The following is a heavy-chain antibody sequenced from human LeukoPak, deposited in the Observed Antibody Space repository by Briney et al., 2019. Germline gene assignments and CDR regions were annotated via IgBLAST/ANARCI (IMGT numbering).Heavy chain of an antibody. D-gene: IGHD3-22*01. CDR2: INPNSGGT. J-gene: IGHJ4*02. V-gene: IGHV1-2*06. CDR3: ARDDLGTYYYDSSGYYYVD. Sequence: ASVKVSCKASGYTFSGHYLHWVRQAPGQGLEWMGRINPNSGGTNYAQKFQGRVTMTRDTSISTAYMELSRLRSDDTAVYYCARDDLGTYYYDSSGYYYVDWGQGTLVTVSS. CDR1: GYTFSGHY.